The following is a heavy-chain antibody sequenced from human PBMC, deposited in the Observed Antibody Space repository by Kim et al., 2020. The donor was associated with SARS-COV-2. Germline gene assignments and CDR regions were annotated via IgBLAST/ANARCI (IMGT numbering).Heavy chain of an antibody. CDR1: GGSICSGGKF. J-gene: IGHJ4*02. CDR3: ARGQPLDY. Sequence: SETLSLTCSVSGGSICSGGKFWTWIRQHPAKGLEWIGYISYSGNSHYSPSLRSRVSISLQTSENQFSLELTSLTAADTAVYYCARGQPLDYWGQGILVTV. V-gene: IGHV4-31*03. CDR2: ISYSGNS. D-gene: IGHD2-2*01.